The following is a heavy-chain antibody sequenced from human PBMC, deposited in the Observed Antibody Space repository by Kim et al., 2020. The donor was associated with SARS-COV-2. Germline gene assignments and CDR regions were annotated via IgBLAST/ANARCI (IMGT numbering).Heavy chain of an antibody. CDR3: ARAGYDSSGYYFSYPYYFDY. V-gene: IGHV3-30*07. D-gene: IGHD3-22*01. J-gene: IGHJ4*02. Sequence: RFTISRDNSKNPRYLQMNSLRAEDTAVYYCARAGYDSSGYYFSYPYYFDYWGQGTLVTVSS.